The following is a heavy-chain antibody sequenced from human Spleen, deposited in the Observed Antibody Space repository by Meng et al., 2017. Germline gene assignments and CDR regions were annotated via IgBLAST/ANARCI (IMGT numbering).Heavy chain of an antibody. CDR1: GFTFRSYG. Sequence: GGSLRLSCAVSGFTFRSYGMDWARQAPGKGLEWVSCIGNSGSTKYYADSVKGRFTMSRDNAKNSVYLQMDNLRADDTAVYYCAPETEGGMDVWGQGTRVTVSS. V-gene: IGHV3-48*04. CDR3: APETEGGMDV. J-gene: IGHJ6*02. CDR2: IGNSGSTK.